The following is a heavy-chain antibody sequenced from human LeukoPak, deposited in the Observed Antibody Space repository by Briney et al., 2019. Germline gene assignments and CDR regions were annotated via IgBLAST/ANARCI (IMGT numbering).Heavy chain of an antibody. CDR3: ASLRYRGLWAYYYMDV. Sequence: SETLSLTCTVSGDSISSYYWSWIRQPPGKGLEWIGYIYYSGSTNYNPSLKSRVTISVDTSKNQFSLKLSSVTAADTAVYYCASLRYRGLWAYYYMDVWGKGTTVTVSS. CDR1: GDSISSYY. D-gene: IGHD3-10*01. J-gene: IGHJ6*03. CDR2: IYYSGST. V-gene: IGHV4-59*01.